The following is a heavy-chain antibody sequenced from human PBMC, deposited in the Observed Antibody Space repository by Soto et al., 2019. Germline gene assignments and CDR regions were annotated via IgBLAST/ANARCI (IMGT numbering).Heavy chain of an antibody. CDR3: ARLVYDSRGYRPG. V-gene: IGHV4-39*01. D-gene: IGHD3-22*01. CDR2: IYYSGST. Sequence: SETLSLTSTVSGGSISTSSYYCGWIRQPPGKGLEWIGSIYYSGSTYYNPSLKSRVTISVDTSKNQFSLKLSSVTAADTAVYYCARLVYDSRGYRPGWGQGTLVTVS. J-gene: IGHJ4*02. CDR1: GGSISTSSYY.